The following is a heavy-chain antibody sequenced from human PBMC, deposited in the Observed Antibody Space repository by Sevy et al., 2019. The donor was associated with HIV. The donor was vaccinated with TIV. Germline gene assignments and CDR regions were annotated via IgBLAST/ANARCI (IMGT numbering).Heavy chain of an antibody. CDR3: AREDYGDYEGVRWFDP. CDR1: GFTVSSNY. J-gene: IGHJ5*02. D-gene: IGHD4-17*01. CDR2: IYSGGST. Sequence: GGSLRLSCAASGFTVSSNYMSWFRQAPGKGLEWVSVIYSGGSTYYADSVKGRFTISRDNSKNTLYLQMNSLRAEDTAVYYCAREDYGDYEGVRWFDPWGQGTLVTVSS. V-gene: IGHV3-53*01.